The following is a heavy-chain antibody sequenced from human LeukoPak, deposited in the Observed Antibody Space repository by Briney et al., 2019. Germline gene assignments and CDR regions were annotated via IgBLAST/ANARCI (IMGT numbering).Heavy chain of an antibody. D-gene: IGHD1-26*01. CDR3: ARYYSGSYGFDY. Sequence: SETLSLTCTVSGGSISSSNYYCGWIRQPPGEGLEWIGYIYYSGSTYYNPSLKSRVTMSVDTSKNQFSLKLSSVTAADTAVYYCARYYSGSYGFDYWGQGTLVTVSS. V-gene: IGHV4-39*01. CDR1: GGSISSSNYY. CDR2: IYYSGST. J-gene: IGHJ4*02.